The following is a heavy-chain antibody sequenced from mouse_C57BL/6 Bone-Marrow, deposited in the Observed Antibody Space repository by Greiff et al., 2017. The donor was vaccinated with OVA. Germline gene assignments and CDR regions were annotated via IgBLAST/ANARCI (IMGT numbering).Heavy chain of an antibody. CDR3: ARQYYYGSLDY. Sequence: EVQRVESGGDLVKPGGSLKLSCAASGFTFSSYGMSWVRQTPDKRLEWVATISSGGSYTYYPDSVKGRFTISRDNAKNTLYLQMSILKSEDTAMYYCARQYYYGSLDYWGQGTTLTVSS. CDR1: GFTFSSYG. J-gene: IGHJ2*01. D-gene: IGHD1-1*01. V-gene: IGHV5-6*01. CDR2: ISSGGSYT.